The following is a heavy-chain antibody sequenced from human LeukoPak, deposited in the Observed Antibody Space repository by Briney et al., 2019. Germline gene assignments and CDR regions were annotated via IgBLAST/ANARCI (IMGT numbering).Heavy chain of an antibody. Sequence: GGSLRLSCAASGFTFSSYAMNWVRQAPGKGLEWVSGLSGSGVSTFSTDSVKGRFTISRDNSKSTLYLQMNSLRAADTAVYYCAKGFYYGSGSLDYWGQGTLVTVSS. CDR3: AKGFYYGSGSLDY. V-gene: IGHV3-23*01. J-gene: IGHJ4*02. CDR1: GFTFSSYA. CDR2: LSGSGVST. D-gene: IGHD3-10*01.